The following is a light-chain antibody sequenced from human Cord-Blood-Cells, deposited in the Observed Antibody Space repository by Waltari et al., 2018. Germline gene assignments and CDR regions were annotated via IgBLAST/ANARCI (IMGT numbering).Light chain of an antibody. Sequence: QSALTQPRSVSGSPGQSVTISCTGTSSDVGGYNYVSWYQQHPGKAPQLMIYDVSKRPSGVHDRFSGSKSGNTASLTISGLQAEDEADYYCCSYAGSYTYVFGTGTKVTVL. CDR3: CSYAGSYTYV. CDR2: DVS. V-gene: IGLV2-11*01. CDR1: SSDVGGYNY. J-gene: IGLJ1*01.